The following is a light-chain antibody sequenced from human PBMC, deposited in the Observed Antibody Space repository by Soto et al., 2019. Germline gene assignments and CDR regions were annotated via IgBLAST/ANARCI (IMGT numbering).Light chain of an antibody. CDR2: EVS. Sequence: QSALTQPASVSGSLGQSITISCTGTSSDIGGYKYVSWYQQHPGKAPKLIIFEVSNRRSGVSDRFSGSNAGNTAALTISGLQADDEADYYCTSYSRYRVLVFGGGTKVTVL. CDR3: TSYSRYRVLV. V-gene: IGLV2-14*01. J-gene: IGLJ3*02. CDR1: SSDIGGYKY.